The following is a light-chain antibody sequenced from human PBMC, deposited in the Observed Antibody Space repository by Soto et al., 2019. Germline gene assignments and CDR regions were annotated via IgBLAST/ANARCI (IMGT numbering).Light chain of an antibody. J-gene: IGKJ3*01. CDR1: QGISSY. CDR3: QQLNSYLFT. CDR2: AAS. V-gene: IGKV1-9*01. Sequence: IQLTQSPSSLSASVGDRVTITCRASQGISSYLAWYQQKPGKAPKLLIYAASTLQSGVPSRFSGSGSGTDFTPTISSLQPEDFATYYCQQLNSYLFTFGPGTKVDIK.